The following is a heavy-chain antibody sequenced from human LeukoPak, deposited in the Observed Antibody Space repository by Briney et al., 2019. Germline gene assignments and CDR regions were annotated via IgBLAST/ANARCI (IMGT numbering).Heavy chain of an antibody. CDR1: GFTFDDYA. J-gene: IGHJ4*02. Sequence: PGRSLGLSCAASGFTFDDYAMHWVRQAPGKGLEWVSGISWNSGSIGYADSVKGRFTISRDNAKNSLYLQMNSLRAEDTALYYCAKETMVRGVIGTPIDYWGQGTLVTVSS. D-gene: IGHD3-10*01. V-gene: IGHV3-9*01. CDR3: AKETMVRGVIGTPIDY. CDR2: ISWNSGSI.